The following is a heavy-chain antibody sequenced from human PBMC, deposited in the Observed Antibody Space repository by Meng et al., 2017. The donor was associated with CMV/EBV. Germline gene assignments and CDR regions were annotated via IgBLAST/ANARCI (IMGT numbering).Heavy chain of an antibody. D-gene: IGHD7-27*01. CDR3: ARVVLGTGGFDY. Sequence: CTVSGGSVISGSYYWSWIRQPPGKGLAWIGYIYYSGSTNYNPSLKSRVTISVDTSKNPSSLKLSSVTAADTAVYYCARVVLGTGGFDYWGQGTLVTVSS. CDR2: IYYSGST. J-gene: IGHJ4*02. CDR1: GGSVISGSYY. V-gene: IGHV4-61*01.